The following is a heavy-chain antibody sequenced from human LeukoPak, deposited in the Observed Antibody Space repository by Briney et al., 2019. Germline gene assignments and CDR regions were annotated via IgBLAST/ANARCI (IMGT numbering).Heavy chain of an antibody. V-gene: IGHV1-2*06. CDR3: ARSDFWSGYYPPADY. J-gene: IGHJ4*02. CDR2: INPNSGGT. CDR1: GYTFTCYY. D-gene: IGHD3-3*01. Sequence: ASVKVSCKASGYTFTCYYMHWVRQAPGQGLEWMGRINPNSGGTNYAQKFQGRVTMTRDTSISTAYMEVSRLRSDDTAVYYCARSDFWSGYYPPADYWGQGTLVTVSS.